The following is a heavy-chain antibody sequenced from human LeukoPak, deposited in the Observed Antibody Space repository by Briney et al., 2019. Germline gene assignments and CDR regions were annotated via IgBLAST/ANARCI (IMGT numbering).Heavy chain of an antibody. CDR1: GYTFTGYY. CDR3: AREHYGGPTGGNWFDP. D-gene: IGHD4-23*01. V-gene: IGHV1-2*02. Sequence: GASVKVSCKASGYTFTGYYMHWVRQAPGQGLEWMGWINPNSGGTNYAQKFQGRVTMTRDTSISTAYMELSRLRSDDTAVYYCAREHYGGPTGGNWFDPWGQGTLVTVSS. CDR2: INPNSGGT. J-gene: IGHJ5*02.